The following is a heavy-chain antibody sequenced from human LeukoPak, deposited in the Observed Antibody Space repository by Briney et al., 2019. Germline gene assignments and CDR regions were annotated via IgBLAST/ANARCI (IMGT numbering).Heavy chain of an antibody. CDR3: ARRLGYYFILTAGYWPQLHAFDI. CDR2: IDSRGDTK. Sequence: GQSLRLSCAASGFTFRDYYMSWIRQAPGKGLEWLSYIDSRGDTKSYSDSVKGRFTISRDNSNNSLYLQMSRLRAEDTAVYYCARRLGYYFILTAGYWPQLHAFDIWGQGTMVTVSS. J-gene: IGHJ3*02. CDR1: GFTFRDYY. V-gene: IGHV3-11*04. D-gene: IGHD3-9*01.